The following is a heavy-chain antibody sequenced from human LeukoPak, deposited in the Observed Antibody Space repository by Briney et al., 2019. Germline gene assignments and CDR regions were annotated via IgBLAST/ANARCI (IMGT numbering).Heavy chain of an antibody. CDR2: IYYSGST. J-gene: IGHJ5*02. CDR3: ARDENGYVWGSFRA. Sequence: SETLSLTCTVSGGSISSSSYYWGWIRQPPGKGLEWIGNIYYSGSTYYNPSLESRVTMSLDTSKNQFSLKLSSVTAADTAMYYCARDENGYVWGSFRAWGQGTLVTVSS. D-gene: IGHD3-16*02. V-gene: IGHV4-39*07. CDR1: GGSISSSSYY.